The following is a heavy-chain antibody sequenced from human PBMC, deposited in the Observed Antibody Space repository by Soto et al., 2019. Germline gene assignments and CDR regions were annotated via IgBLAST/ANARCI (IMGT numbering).Heavy chain of an antibody. CDR3: ARPPSPIHAFDI. CDR1: GGSISSSSYY. Sequence: QLQLQESGPGLVKPSETLSLTCTVSGGSISSSSYYWGWIRQPPGKGLEWIGSIYYSGSTYYNPSIKSRVTISVDTSKNQFSLKLSSVTAADTAVYYCARPPSPIHAFDIWGQGTMVTVSS. CDR2: IYYSGST. V-gene: IGHV4-39*01. J-gene: IGHJ3*02.